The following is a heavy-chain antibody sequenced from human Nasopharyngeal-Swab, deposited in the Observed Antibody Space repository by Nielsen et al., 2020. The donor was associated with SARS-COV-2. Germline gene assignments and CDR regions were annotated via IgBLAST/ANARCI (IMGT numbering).Heavy chain of an antibody. CDR2: IWYDGSNK. CDR3: ARERTDCSGGSCYSYGMDV. D-gene: IGHD2-15*01. CDR1: GFTFSSYG. Sequence: GESLKISCAASGFTFSSYGMHWVRQAPGKGLEWVAVIWYDGSNKYYADSVKGRFTISRDNSKNTLYLQMNSLRAEDTAVYYCARERTDCSGGSCYSYGMDVWCQGTTVTVSS. V-gene: IGHV3-33*01. J-gene: IGHJ6*02.